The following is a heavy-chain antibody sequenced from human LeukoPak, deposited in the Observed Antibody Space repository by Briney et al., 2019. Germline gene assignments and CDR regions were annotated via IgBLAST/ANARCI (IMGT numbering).Heavy chain of an antibody. CDR2: IHYTGRN. J-gene: IGHJ4*02. Sequence: SETLSLTCTVSGDSITSYYWNWVRQPPGKGLEWIGYIHYTGRNYYNPSLKSRVTMSVDMSKSQFSLKLSSVTAADTAVYYCAKWHEGQLAFDSWGQGTLVTVSS. V-gene: IGHV4-59*01. CDR1: GDSITSYY. D-gene: IGHD1-1*01. CDR3: AKWHEGQLAFDS.